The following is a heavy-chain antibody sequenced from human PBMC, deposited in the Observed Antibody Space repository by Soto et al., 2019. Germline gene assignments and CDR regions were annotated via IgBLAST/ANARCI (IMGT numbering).Heavy chain of an antibody. CDR3: ARGRLGYCSGGSCYRPAEYFQH. CDR2: INHSGST. J-gene: IGHJ1*01. CDR1: GGSFSGYY. Sequence: QVQLQQWGAGLLKPSETLSLTCAVDGGSFSGYYWSWIRQPPGKGLEWIGEINHSGSTNYNPSLKGRVTISVDTSKNQFSLKLSSVTAADTAVYYCARGRLGYCSGGSCYRPAEYFQHWGQGTLVTVSS. V-gene: IGHV4-34*01. D-gene: IGHD2-15*01.